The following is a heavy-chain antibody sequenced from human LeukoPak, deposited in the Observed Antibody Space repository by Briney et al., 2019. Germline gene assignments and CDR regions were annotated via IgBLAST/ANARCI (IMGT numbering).Heavy chain of an antibody. CDR2: IYYSGST. CDR1: GGPISSYY. CDR3: ARAAYCNGGSCYSFNGNYFDY. J-gene: IGHJ4*02. D-gene: IGHD2-15*01. V-gene: IGHV4-59*01. Sequence: SETLSLTCTVSGGPISSYYWSWLRQPPGKGLEWIGYIYYSGSTNYNPSLKSRVTISVDTSNNQFSLKLSSVPAADTAVYYCARAAYCNGGSCYSFNGNYFDYWGQGTLVTVSS.